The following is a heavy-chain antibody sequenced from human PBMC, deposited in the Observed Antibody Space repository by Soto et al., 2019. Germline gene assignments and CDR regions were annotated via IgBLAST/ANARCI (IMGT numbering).Heavy chain of an antibody. CDR3: AREGGVRDYAGWFDP. CDR1: GFTFSSYS. D-gene: IGHD3-10*01. Sequence: EVQLVESGGGLVKPGGSLRLSCAASGFTFSSYSMNWVRQAPGKGLEWVSSISSSSSYIYYADSVKGRFTISRDNAKNSLDLQMNSLRAEDTAVYYCAREGGVRDYAGWFDPWGQGTLVTVSS. V-gene: IGHV3-21*01. CDR2: ISSSSSYI. J-gene: IGHJ5*02.